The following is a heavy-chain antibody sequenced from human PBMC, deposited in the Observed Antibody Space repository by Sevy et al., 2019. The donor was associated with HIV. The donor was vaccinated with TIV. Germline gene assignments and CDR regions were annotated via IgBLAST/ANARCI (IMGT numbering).Heavy chain of an antibody. CDR2: VRYDGSDK. CDR1: GFTFSNYG. D-gene: IGHD6-13*01. J-gene: IGHJ4*02. Sequence: GGSLRLSCAASGFTFSNYGMHWVRQVPGKELEWVTFVRYDGSDKYYAASVKGRFTISRDDSKNTLYLQMDSLGAEDTAIYYCAKDLAGPGRRYFDYWGQGTLVTVSS. CDR3: AKDLAGPGRRYFDY. V-gene: IGHV3-30*02.